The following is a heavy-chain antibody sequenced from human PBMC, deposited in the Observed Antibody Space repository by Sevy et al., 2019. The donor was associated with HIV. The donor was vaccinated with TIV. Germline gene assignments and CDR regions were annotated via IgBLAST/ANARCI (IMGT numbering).Heavy chain of an antibody. Sequence: GGSLRLSCAASGFTFDNNAMYWVRQAPGKGLEWVSAISGSGFSTNYAGSVKGRFTISRDISKTTLYLQMNSLRAEDTAVYYCGKVYYYDSGTVIPRGMDVWGQGTTVTVSS. CDR2: ISGSGFST. CDR1: GFTFDNNA. CDR3: GKVYYYDSGTVIPRGMDV. D-gene: IGHD3-10*01. V-gene: IGHV3-23*01. J-gene: IGHJ6*02.